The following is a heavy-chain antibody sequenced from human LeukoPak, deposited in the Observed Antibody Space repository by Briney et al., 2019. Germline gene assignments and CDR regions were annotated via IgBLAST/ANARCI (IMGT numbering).Heavy chain of an antibody. J-gene: IGHJ5*02. Sequence: SVKLSCKASGGTFSSYAISWVRQAPGQGLERMGGIIPIFGTANYAQKFQGRVTITADESTSTAYMELSSLRSEDTAVYYCARDAVYCSGGSCYSSGWFDPWGQGTLVTVSS. CDR1: GGTFSSYA. D-gene: IGHD2-15*01. CDR3: ARDAVYCSGGSCYSSGWFDP. V-gene: IGHV1-69*13. CDR2: IIPIFGTA.